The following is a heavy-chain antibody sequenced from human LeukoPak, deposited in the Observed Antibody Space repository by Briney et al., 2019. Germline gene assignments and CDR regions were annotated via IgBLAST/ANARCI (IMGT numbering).Heavy chain of an antibody. D-gene: IGHD3-22*01. J-gene: IGHJ4*02. Sequence: KTSETLSLTCTVSGGSISSGGYYWSWIRQHPGKGLEWIGYIYYSGSTYYNPSLKSRVTTSVDTSKNQFSLKLDSVTAADTAVYYCARAKRMGYDTSGYYYGYFDYWGQGTLVTVSS. CDR2: IYYSGST. V-gene: IGHV4-31*03. CDR3: ARAKRMGYDTSGYYYGYFDY. CDR1: GGSISSGGYY.